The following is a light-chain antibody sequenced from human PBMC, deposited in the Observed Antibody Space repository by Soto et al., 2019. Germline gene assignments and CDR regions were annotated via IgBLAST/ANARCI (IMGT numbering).Light chain of an antibody. V-gene: IGKV3-20*01. CDR2: DAS. CDR3: QQYGSSPTWT. CDR1: QSLSSSQ. J-gene: IGKJ1*01. Sequence: EIVLTQSPGTLSLSPGERATLSCRASQSLSSSQLAWYQQKPGQAPRLLIHDASSRATGIPTRFSGSGSGTDFTLTISRLEPEDSAVYYCQQYGSSPTWTFGQGTKVDIK.